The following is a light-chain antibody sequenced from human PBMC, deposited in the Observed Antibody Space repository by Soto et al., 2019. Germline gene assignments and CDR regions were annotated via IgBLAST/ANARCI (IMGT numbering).Light chain of an antibody. CDR1: QSVSSN. J-gene: IGKJ1*01. V-gene: IGKV3-15*01. CDR3: QKYSNWPET. Sequence: IVMTQSPATLSVSPGERATLSCRASQSVSSNLAWYQQKVGQAPRLLIYDASTRATGVPARFSGSGSGTEFTLTISSLQSEDFAVYYCQKYSNWPETFGQGTKVDI. CDR2: DAS.